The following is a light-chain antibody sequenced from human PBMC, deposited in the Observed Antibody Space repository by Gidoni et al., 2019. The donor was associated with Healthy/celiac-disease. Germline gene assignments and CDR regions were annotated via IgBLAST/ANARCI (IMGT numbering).Light chain of an antibody. J-gene: IGKJ3*01. CDR1: QSVSSN. CDR2: GAS. V-gene: IGKV3-15*01. Sequence: EIVMTPSPATLSVSPGERATLSCRASQSVSSNLAWYQQKPGQAPRLLIYGASTRATGIPARFSGSGSGTEFTLTISSRQSEDFAVYYCQQYNNWTGFTFXPXTKVDIK. CDR3: QQYNNWTGFT.